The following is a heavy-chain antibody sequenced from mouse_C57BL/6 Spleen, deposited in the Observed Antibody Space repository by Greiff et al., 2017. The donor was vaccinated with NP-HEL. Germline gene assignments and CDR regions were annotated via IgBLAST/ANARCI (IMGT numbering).Heavy chain of an antibody. CDR3: ARDRDYSYAMDY. D-gene: IGHD1-1*01. Sequence: QVQLQQSGAELARPGASVKMSCKASGYTFTSYTMHWVKQRPGQGLEWIGYINPSSGYTKYNQKFKDKATLTADKSSSTAYMQLSSLTSEDSAVYYCARDRDYSYAMDYWGQGTSVTVSS. J-gene: IGHJ4*01. V-gene: IGHV1-4*01. CDR1: GYTFTSYT. CDR2: INPSSGYT.